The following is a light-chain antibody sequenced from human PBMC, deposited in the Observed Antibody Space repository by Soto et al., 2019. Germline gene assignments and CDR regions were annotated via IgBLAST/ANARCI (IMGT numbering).Light chain of an antibody. CDR1: ASDIGSYDY. CDR2: EVT. CDR3: ASYSSSTPRRV. J-gene: IGLJ3*02. V-gene: IGLV2-14*01. Sequence: QSALTQPASVSGSPGQSITVSCTGTASDIGSYDYVSWYQHHPGKAPKLMIYEVTNRPSGVSNRFSGSKSDYTASLTISGLQAEDEAHDFCASYSSSTPRRVFGGGTKLTVL.